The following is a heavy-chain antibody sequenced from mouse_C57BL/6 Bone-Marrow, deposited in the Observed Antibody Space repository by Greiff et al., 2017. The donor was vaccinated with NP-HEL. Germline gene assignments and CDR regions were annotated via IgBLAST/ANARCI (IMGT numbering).Heavy chain of an antibody. D-gene: IGHD1-1*02. CDR2: IWSGGST. CDR3: AKRGLWPYYAMDY. Sequence: QVHVKQSGPGLVQPSQSLSITCTVSGFSLTSYGVHWVRQPPGKGLEWLGVIWSGGSTDYNAAFISRLSISKDNSKSQVFFKMNSLQADDTAIYFCAKRGLWPYYAMDYWGQGTSVTVSS. J-gene: IGHJ4*01. V-gene: IGHV2-4*01. CDR1: GFSLTSYG.